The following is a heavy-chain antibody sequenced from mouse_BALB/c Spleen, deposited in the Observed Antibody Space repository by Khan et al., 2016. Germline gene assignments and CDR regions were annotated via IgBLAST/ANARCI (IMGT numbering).Heavy chain of an antibody. D-gene: IGHD2-14*01. V-gene: IGHV1S136*01. CDR3: ARRDYRYDGTVCAY. CDR1: GYTFTSYV. J-gene: IGHJ3*01. Sequence: VQLQQFGPELVKPGASVKMSCKASGYTFTSYVMHWVKQKPGQGLEWIGYINPYNDGTKYNEKFKVKATLTSDKSSSTAYMELSSLTSEDSAVEYCARRDYRYDGTVCAYWGQGTLVTVAA. CDR2: INPYNDGT.